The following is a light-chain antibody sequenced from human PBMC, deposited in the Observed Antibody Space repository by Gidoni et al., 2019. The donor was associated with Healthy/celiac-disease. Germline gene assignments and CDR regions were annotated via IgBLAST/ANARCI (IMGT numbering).Light chain of an antibody. V-gene: IGLV2-14*01. CDR2: GVS. J-gene: IGLJ1*01. CDR1: SSDVGGYKS. CDR3: SSYTSVSTLV. Sequence: QAALTQPASASGSPGQSITISCTGTSSDVGGYKSVSWYQQHPGKAPKLLIYGVSNRPSGVSNRFSGSKSGNTASLTISGLQAEDEADYYCSSYTSVSTLVFGTGTKVTVL.